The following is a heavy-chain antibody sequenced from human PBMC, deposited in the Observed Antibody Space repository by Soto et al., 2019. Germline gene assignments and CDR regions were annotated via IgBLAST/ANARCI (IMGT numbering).Heavy chain of an antibody. J-gene: IGHJ4*02. CDR2: IDPSGANK. V-gene: IGHV3-23*01. D-gene: IGHD3-16*01. Sequence: GGSLRLSCAASGITFRRHTMSWVRQAPGTGLEWVSTIDPSGANKNYADSVKGRFTISRDNSRNTLDLQMNSLRVRDTALYYCVSWVSAHFDYWGQGTPVTVSS. CDR3: VSWVSAHFDY. CDR1: GITFRRHT.